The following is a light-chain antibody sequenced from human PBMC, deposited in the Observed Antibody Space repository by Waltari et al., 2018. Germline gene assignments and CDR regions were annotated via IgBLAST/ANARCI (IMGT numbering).Light chain of an antibody. CDR3: QQAKSFPHT. J-gene: IGKJ4*01. Sequence: DIQMTQSPSSVSASVGDRVTITCRASQDINNCLAWYQQKPGKAPNLLIYDASSLESGVPSRFSGSGSGADFTLTITRLQSEDFATYYCQQAKSFPHTFGGGTKVEIK. CDR2: DAS. V-gene: IGKV1-12*01. CDR1: QDINNC.